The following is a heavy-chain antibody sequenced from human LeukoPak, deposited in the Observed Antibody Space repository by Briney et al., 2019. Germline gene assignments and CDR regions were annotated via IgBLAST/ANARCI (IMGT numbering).Heavy chain of an antibody. D-gene: IGHD1-26*01. V-gene: IGHV3-48*01. Sequence: PGGSLRLSCAASGFTFSSYSMNWVRQAPGKGLEWVAYITSRSGTRFYADSVKGRFTISRDNAENSLYLQMNSLRAEDTAVYYCARVGEWELLADAFDIWGQGTMVTVSS. CDR3: ARVGEWELLADAFDI. J-gene: IGHJ3*02. CDR2: ITSRSGTR. CDR1: GFTFSSYS.